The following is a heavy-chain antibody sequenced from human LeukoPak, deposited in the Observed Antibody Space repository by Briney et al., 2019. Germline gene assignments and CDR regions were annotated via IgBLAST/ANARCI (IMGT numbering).Heavy chain of an antibody. CDR3: ARVSISLFGVVTAHFDS. V-gene: IGHV4-34*01. J-gene: IGHJ4*02. CDR1: GGSVSGSY. Sequence: SETVSLTCGVSGGSVSGSYWGWIRQPPGKGLGWIGEINLSGSTNYNSSLTSRVTISLDTSKNQFSLNLRSVTTADTAVYYCARVSISLFGVVTAHFDSWGQGTLVAVSS. CDR2: INLSGST. D-gene: IGHD3-3*01.